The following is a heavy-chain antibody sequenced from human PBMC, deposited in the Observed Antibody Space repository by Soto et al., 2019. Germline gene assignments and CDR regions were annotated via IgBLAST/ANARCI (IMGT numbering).Heavy chain of an antibody. CDR2: IHYGGST. CDR1: GDSISSGDYY. CDR3: ARESGPGSYDWFDP. Sequence: QVQLQESGPGLVKPSQTLSLTCSVSGDSISSGDYYWSWIRQPPGKGLEWIGYIHYGGSTYYNPSMKSRVSMSVDTSKNQFSLKLSFVTAADTAVYYCARESGPGSYDWFDPWGQGTLVTVSS. V-gene: IGHV4-30-4*01. D-gene: IGHD3-10*01. J-gene: IGHJ5*02.